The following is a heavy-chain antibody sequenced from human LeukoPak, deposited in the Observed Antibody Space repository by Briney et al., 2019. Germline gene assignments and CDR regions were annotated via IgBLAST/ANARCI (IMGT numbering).Heavy chain of an antibody. D-gene: IGHD2-15*01. CDR1: GGSFSGYY. Sequence: ETLSLTCAVYGGSFSGYYWSWIRQPPGKGLEWVANIKEDGSEKYYVDSVKGRFTISRDNAKNSLYLQMNSLRAEDTALYYCARAPHPYCSGGNCIYFDYWGQGTLVTVSS. J-gene: IGHJ4*02. V-gene: IGHV3-7*01. CDR3: ARAPHPYCSGGNCIYFDY. CDR2: IKEDGSEK.